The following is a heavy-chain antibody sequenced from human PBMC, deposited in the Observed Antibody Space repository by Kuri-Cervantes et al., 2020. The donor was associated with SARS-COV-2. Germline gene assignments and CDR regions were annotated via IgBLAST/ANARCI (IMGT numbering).Heavy chain of an antibody. CDR3: SREPNSGSFVYFDY. Sequence: GGSLRLSCTASGSTLGDYVMTWFRQAPGKGLEWIGFIRNRAYGGTTELAASVRGRFSMSRDDSKGIAYLHLNSLKTEDTAVYYCSREPNSGSFVYFDYWGQGTLVTVSS. CDR1: GSTLGDYV. D-gene: IGHD1-26*01. J-gene: IGHJ4*02. V-gene: IGHV3-49*03. CDR2: IRNRAYGGTT.